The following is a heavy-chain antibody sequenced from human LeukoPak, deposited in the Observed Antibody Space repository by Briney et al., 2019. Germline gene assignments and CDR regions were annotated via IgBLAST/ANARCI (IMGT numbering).Heavy chain of an antibody. CDR2: ISYDGSNK. D-gene: IGHD3-22*01. V-gene: IGHV3-30-3*01. J-gene: IGHJ4*02. CDR1: GFIFSSYA. Sequence: GGSLRLSCAASGFIFSSYAMHWVRQAPGKGLERLSLISYDGSNKYYADSVKGRFTISRDNSKNSLYLQMNSPRAEDTAVYYCARGSTYYDSSGQVPFDYWGQGTLVTVSS. CDR3: ARGSTYYDSSGQVPFDY.